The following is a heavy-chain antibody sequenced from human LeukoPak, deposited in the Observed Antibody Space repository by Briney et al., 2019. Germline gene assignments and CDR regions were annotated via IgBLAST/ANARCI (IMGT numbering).Heavy chain of an antibody. CDR1: GFTFSSYG. CDR3: AKGLRFSDN. V-gene: IGHV3-30*18. Sequence: GGSLRLSCAASGFTFSSYGMHWVRQAPGKGLEWVAVISYDGSNKYYADSVKGRFTISRDNSKNTLYLQMNSLRAEDTAVYYCAKGLRFSDNWGQGTLVTVSS. CDR2: ISYDGSNK. D-gene: IGHD3-3*01. J-gene: IGHJ4*02.